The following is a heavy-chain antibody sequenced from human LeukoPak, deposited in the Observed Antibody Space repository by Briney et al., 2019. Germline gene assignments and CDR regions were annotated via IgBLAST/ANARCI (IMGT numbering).Heavy chain of an antibody. Sequence: SETLSLTCTVSGYSISSGYYWGWIRQPPGKGLEWIGSIYHSGSTYYNPSLKGRVTISVDTSKNQFSLKLSSVTAADTAVYYCARGYGDSYYYYYYMDVWGKGTTVTVSS. CDR3: ARGYGDSYYYYYYMDV. V-gene: IGHV4-38-2*02. J-gene: IGHJ6*03. CDR1: GYSISSGYY. CDR2: IYHSGST. D-gene: IGHD4-17*01.